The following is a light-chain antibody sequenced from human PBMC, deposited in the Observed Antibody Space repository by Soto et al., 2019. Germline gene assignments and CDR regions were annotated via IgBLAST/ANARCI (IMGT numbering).Light chain of an antibody. CDR1: QSISSSY. Sequence: EIVLTQSPGTLSLSPGERATLSCRASQSISSSYLTWYHQKPGQAPRLLIYGASTRATGILARLSGSGCGAEKDLTISSSQPDDFAAYYCQQYNNWSGTFGQGTKVDIK. CDR2: GAS. J-gene: IGKJ1*01. V-gene: IGKV3-15*01. CDR3: QQYNNWSGT.